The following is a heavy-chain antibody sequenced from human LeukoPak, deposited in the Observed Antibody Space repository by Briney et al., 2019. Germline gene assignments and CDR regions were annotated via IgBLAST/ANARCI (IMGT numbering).Heavy chain of an antibody. CDR3: AKYGSGTYYNGLH. Sequence: GGSLRLSCAASGFSFSRYWMHWVRQAPGKGLVWVSRMNSDGSSTNYADSVKGRFTISRDISKSTLYLQMNSLRDEDTALYYCAKYGSGTYYNGLHWGQGTLVTVSS. CDR1: GFSFSRYW. CDR2: MNSDGSST. D-gene: IGHD3-10*01. V-gene: IGHV3-74*01. J-gene: IGHJ4*02.